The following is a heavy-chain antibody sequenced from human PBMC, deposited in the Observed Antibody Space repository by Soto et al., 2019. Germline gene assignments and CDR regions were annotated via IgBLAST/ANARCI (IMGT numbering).Heavy chain of an antibody. V-gene: IGHV1-2*02. CDR1: GYTFTDYF. CDR2: INPKSGGT. Sequence: QVQLVQSGAEVKKPGASVKVSCKASGYTFTDYFIHWVRQAPGQGLEWMGWINPKSGGTNYAPNFQGRVTMTRDTATITASMKLTWMRFDETDVLYCEISRRSTAIQDYHWGQGTLVSVSS. CDR3: EISRRSTAIQDYH. J-gene: IGHJ5*02. D-gene: IGHD2-21*02.